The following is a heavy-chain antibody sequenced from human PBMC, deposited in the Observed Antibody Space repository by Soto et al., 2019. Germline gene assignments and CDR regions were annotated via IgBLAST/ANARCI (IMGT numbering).Heavy chain of an antibody. D-gene: IGHD3-3*02. J-gene: IGHJ5*02. V-gene: IGHV4-39*01. CDR2: IFYLGSS. CDR3: ARHSLALRKNNWFDP. CDR1: GDSIISSDFY. Sequence: SETQSLTCTVSGDSIISSDFYWGWVRQPPGKGLEWIGSIFYLGSSYYNPSLKSRVTMSVDTSKNQFSLRLRSVTAADTALYFCARHSLALRKNNWFDPWGQGIMVTVSS.